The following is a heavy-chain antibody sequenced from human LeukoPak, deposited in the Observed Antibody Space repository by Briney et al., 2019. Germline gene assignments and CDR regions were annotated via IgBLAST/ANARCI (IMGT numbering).Heavy chain of an antibody. D-gene: IGHD1-26*01. CDR1: GYTFTSYG. J-gene: IGHJ4*02. CDR3: ARVVIRGWEYYFDY. V-gene: IGHV1-18*01. Sequence: PGGSLRLSCAASGYTFTSYGISWVRQAPGQGLEWMGWISAYNGNTNYAQKLQGRVTMTTDTSTSTAYMELRSLRSDDTAVYYCARVVIRGWEYYFDYWGQGTLVTVSS. CDR2: ISAYNGNT.